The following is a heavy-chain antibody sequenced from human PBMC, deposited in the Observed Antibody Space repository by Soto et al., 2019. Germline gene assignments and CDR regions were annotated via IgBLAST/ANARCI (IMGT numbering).Heavy chain of an antibody. V-gene: IGHV3-15*01. J-gene: IGHJ4*02. CDR2: IKSKTDGGTT. CDR3: TTLSNYDILTGRTGRRCFDY. Sequence: PGGSLRLSCAASGFTFSNAWMSWVRQAPGKGLEWVGRIKSKTDGGTTDYAAPVKGRFTISRDDSKNTLYLQMNSLKTEDTAVYYCTTLSNYDILTGRTGRRCFDYWGQGTLVTVSS. CDR1: GFTFSNAW. D-gene: IGHD3-9*01.